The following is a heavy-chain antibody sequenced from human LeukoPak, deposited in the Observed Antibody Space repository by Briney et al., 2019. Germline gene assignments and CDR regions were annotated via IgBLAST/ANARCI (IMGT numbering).Heavy chain of an antibody. V-gene: IGHV1-8*02. CDR2: VNPNSGNT. D-gene: IGHD3-22*01. Sequence: ASVKVSCKASGYTFTSYDINWVRQAPGQGLEWVGWVNPNSGNTGYAQKFQGRVTMTTDTSTSTAYMELRSLRSDDTAVYYCARGYYDSSGYYLGNWFDPWGQGTLVTVSS. CDR3: ARGYYDSSGYYLGNWFDP. J-gene: IGHJ5*02. CDR1: GYTFTSYD.